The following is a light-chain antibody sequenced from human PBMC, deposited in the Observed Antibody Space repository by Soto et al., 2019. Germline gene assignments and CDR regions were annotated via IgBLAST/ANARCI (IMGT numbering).Light chain of an antibody. J-gene: IGKJ1*01. V-gene: IGKV3D-20*02. CDR1: QSVSSSY. CDR2: GES. CDR3: QKRSNWPGT. Sequence: EIVLTQSPATLSLSPGERATLSCRASQSVSSSYLAWYQQKPGQAPRLLIYGESNRATGIPDRFSGSGSGTDLTLTISRLEPEDFAVYYCQKRSNWPGTCGQGTKVDIK.